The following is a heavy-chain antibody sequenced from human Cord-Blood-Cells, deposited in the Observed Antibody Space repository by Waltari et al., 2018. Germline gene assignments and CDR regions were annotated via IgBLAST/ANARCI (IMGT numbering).Heavy chain of an antibody. CDR1: GGSISSSSSY. J-gene: IGHJ2*01. Sequence: QLQLQESGPGLVKPSETLSLPCTVSGGSISSSSSYWGWIRQPPGKGREWIGSIYYSGSTYYNPSLKSRVTISVDTSKNQFSLKLSSVTAADTAVYYCARQNLQLVQDWYFDLWGRGTLVTVSS. CDR2: IYYSGST. V-gene: IGHV4-39*01. CDR3: ARQNLQLVQDWYFDL. D-gene: IGHD6-6*01.